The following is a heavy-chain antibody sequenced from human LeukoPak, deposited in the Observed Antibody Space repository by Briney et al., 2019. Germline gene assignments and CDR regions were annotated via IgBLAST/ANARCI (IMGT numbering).Heavy chain of an antibody. Sequence: RPGGSLRLSCAASGFTFSSYSMNWVRQAPGKGLEWVSSISSSSSYIYYADSVKGRFTISRDNAKDSLYLQMNSLRAEDTAVYYCARERGEEPHFDYWGQGTLVTVSS. V-gene: IGHV3-21*01. CDR1: GFTFSSYS. CDR2: ISSSSSYI. CDR3: ARERGEEPHFDY. D-gene: IGHD3-10*01. J-gene: IGHJ4*02.